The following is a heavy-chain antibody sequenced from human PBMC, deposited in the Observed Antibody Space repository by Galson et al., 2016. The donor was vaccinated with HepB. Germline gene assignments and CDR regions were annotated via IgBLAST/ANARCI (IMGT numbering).Heavy chain of an antibody. V-gene: IGHV1-46*01. CDR1: GFTFISAN. CDR3: ATDSWGPDY. Sequence: SVKVSCKASGFTFISANFHWVRQAPGEGLEWMGMVFRTGGSSYNVQKFQGRVTMTRDTSTSTVYMEMRGLKPEDTAVYYCATDSWGPDYWGQGTKVTVSS. CDR2: VFRTGGSS. D-gene: IGHD3-16*01. J-gene: IGHJ4*02.